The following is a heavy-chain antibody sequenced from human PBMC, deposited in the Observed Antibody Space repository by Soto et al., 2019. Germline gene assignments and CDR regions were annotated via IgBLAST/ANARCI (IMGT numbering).Heavy chain of an antibody. D-gene: IGHD6-13*01. V-gene: IGHV1-69*13. J-gene: IGHJ6*02. Sequence: SVKVSCKASGGTFSSYAISWVRQAPGQGLEWMGGIIPIFGTANYAQKFQGRVTITADESTSTAYMELSSLRSEDTAVYYCARDPSVIAAAGKYYYYGMDVWGQGTTVTVSS. CDR1: GGTFSSYA. CDR3: ARDPSVIAAAGKYYYYGMDV. CDR2: IIPIFGTA.